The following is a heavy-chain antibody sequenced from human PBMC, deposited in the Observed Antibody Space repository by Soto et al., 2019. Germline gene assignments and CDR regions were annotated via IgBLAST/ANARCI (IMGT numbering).Heavy chain of an antibody. V-gene: IGHV3-33*08. D-gene: IGHD5-12*01. CDR1: GFTFSTYT. J-gene: IGHJ5*02. Sequence: GGSLRLSCAASGFTFSTYTMNWVRQAPGKGLEWVAGIWYDGTTKYYADSVKGRFTISRDSSKNTVYLQMDSLKVEDTAVYYCARDVDRTSHLNWFDPWGQGVMVTVSS. CDR3: ARDVDRTSHLNWFDP. CDR2: IWYDGTTK.